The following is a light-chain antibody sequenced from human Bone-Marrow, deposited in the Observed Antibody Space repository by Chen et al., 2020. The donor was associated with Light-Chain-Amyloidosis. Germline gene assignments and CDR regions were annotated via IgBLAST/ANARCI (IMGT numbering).Light chain of an antibody. CDR3: QSADSSGTYEVI. Sequence: YELTQPPSVSVSPGQTARITCSGDDLPTKYAYWYQQKPGQAPVLVIHRDTERPSGISARVSGSSSGTTATLTISGVQAEDEADYHCQSADSSGTYEVIFGGGTKLTVL. J-gene: IGLJ2*01. V-gene: IGLV3-25*03. CDR2: RDT. CDR1: DLPTKY.